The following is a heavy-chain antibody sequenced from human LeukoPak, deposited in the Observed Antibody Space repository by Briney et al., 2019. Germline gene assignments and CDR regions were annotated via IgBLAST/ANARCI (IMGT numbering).Heavy chain of an antibody. J-gene: IGHJ4*02. CDR2: NSSSSSTI. D-gene: IGHD2-2*01. CDR3: ARVGCSSTSCYAWDFGY. V-gene: IGHV3-48*01. Sequence: PGGSLRLSCAAPGLTFSSYSINSVRQATGKGLEWDSYNSSSSSTIYYADSVKGRFTISRDNAKNSLYLQMNSLRAEDTALYYCARVGCSSTSCYAWDFGYWGQGILVTVAS. CDR1: GLTFSSYS.